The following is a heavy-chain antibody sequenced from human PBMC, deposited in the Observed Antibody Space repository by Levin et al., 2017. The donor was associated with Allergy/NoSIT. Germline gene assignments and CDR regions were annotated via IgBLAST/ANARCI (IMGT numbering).Heavy chain of an antibody. Sequence: SETLSLTCTVSGGSISSYYWSWIRQPPGKGLEWIGYIYYSGSTNYNPSLKSRVTISVDTSKNQFSLKLSSVTAADTAVYYCARAGTYDFWSGYYTSAFDIWGQGTMVTVSS. D-gene: IGHD3-3*01. V-gene: IGHV4-59*01. CDR1: GGSISSYY. J-gene: IGHJ3*02. CDR2: IYYSGST. CDR3: ARAGTYDFWSGYYTSAFDI.